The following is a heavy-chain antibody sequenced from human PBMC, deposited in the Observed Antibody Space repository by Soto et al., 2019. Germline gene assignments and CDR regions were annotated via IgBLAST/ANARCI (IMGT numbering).Heavy chain of an antibody. D-gene: IGHD3-10*01. Sequence: GGSLRLSCAASGFTFSSYGMHWVRQAPGKGLEWVAVISYDGSNKYYADSVKGRFTISRDNSKNTLYLQMNSLRAEDTAVYYCAKDRRLSWEVRGVIDYWGQGTLVTVSS. CDR1: GFTFSSYG. J-gene: IGHJ4*02. CDR3: AKDRRLSWEVRGVIDY. V-gene: IGHV3-30*18. CDR2: ISYDGSNK.